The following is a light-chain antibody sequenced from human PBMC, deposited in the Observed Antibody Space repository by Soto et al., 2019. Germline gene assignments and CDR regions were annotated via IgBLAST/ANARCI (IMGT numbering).Light chain of an antibody. J-gene: IGLJ3*02. CDR3: LLSYSGAREGV. CDR2: DTS. Sequence: QAVVTQEPSLTVSPGGTVTLTCGSSTGAVTSGHYPYWFQQKPGQAPRTLIYDTSNKHSWTPARFSGSLLGGKAALTLSGAQPEDEAEYYCLLSYSGAREGVFGGWTKLTVL. CDR1: TGAVTSGHY. V-gene: IGLV7-46*01.